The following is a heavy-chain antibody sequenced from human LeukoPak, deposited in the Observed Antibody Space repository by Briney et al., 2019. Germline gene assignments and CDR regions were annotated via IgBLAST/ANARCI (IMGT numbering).Heavy chain of an antibody. D-gene: IGHD5-12*01. J-gene: IGHJ4*02. Sequence: PSETLSLTCAVYGGSFSGYYWSWIRQPPGKGLEWIGSIYHSGSTYYNPSLKSRVTISVDTSKNQFSLKLSSVTAADTAVYYCAAGVATIVWGQGTLVTVSS. CDR3: AAGVATIV. V-gene: IGHV4-34*01. CDR1: GGSFSGYY. CDR2: IYHSGST.